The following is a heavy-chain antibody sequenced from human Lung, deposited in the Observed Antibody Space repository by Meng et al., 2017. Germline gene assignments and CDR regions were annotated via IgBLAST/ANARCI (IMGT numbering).Heavy chain of an antibody. CDR3: ATEYCGSTSCYVDF. D-gene: IGHD2-2*01. V-gene: IGHV1-69*10. CDR1: GGTLPTYT. Sequence: QVQLVQSGAVVKKPGSSVKVSCKASGGTLPTYTFNWVRQAPGHGLDWMGQIIPVLGIANSEQKFQGRVTITADKSTSTAYMELSSLTHDDTAIYFCATEYCGSTSCYVDFWGQGTLVTVSS. J-gene: IGHJ4*02. CDR2: IIPVLGIA.